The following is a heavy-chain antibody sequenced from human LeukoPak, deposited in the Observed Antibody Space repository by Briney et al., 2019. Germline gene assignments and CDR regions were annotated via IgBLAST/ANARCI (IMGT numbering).Heavy chain of an antibody. CDR3: AKEGGDGYIAYYFDY. CDR1: GFTFSSYA. CDR2: ISGSGGST. J-gene: IGHJ4*02. D-gene: IGHD5-24*01. V-gene: IGHV3-23*01. Sequence: GRSLRLSCAASGFTFSSYAMSWVRQAPGEGLEWVSAISGSGGSTYYADSVKGRFTISRDNSKNTLYLQMNSLRAEDTAVYYCAKEGGDGYIAYYFDYWGQGTLVTVSS.